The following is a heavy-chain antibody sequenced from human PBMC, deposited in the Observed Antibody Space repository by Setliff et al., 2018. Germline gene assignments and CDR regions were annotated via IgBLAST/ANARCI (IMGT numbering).Heavy chain of an antibody. CDR1: GGSISSGSYY. Sequence: SETLSLTCTVSGGSISSGSYYWSWIRQPAGKGLEWIGHIYSSGSTNYNPSLKSRVTISVDTSKNQFSLKLSSVTAADTAVYYCARGGRISYRPSTSWYILDYWGQGTLVTVSS. CDR3: ARGGRISYRPSTSWYILDY. CDR2: IYSSGST. D-gene: IGHD6-13*01. J-gene: IGHJ4*02. V-gene: IGHV4-61*09.